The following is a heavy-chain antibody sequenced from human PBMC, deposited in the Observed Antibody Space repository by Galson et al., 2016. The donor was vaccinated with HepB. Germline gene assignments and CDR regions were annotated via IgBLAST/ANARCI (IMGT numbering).Heavy chain of an antibody. D-gene: IGHD2/OR15-2a*01. V-gene: IGHV3-30*18. Sequence: SLRLSCAASGFTFSNRGMHWVRQAPGKGLEWVAADSMDGRRKFYADSVKGRFTISRDNSNNMLFLQMNSLRVDDTAVYYCAKRHEYCPPVGCSVDSWGQGTLVSASS. CDR2: DSMDGRRK. J-gene: IGHJ4*02. CDR1: GFTFSNRG. CDR3: AKRHEYCPPVGCSVDS.